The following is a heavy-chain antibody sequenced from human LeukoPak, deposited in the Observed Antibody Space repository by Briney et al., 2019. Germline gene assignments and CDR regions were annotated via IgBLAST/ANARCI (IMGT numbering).Heavy chain of an antibody. CDR2: INPNSGGT. CDR3: ARGMEPYYYMDV. D-gene: IGHD1-26*01. J-gene: IGHJ6*03. Sequence: ASVKVSCKASGYTFNGYYMHWVRQAPGQGLEWMGWINPNSGGTNYAQKFQGRVTMTRDTSISTAYMELSRLRSDDTAVYYCARGMEPYYYMDVWGKGTTVTVSS. CDR1: GYTFNGYY. V-gene: IGHV1-2*02.